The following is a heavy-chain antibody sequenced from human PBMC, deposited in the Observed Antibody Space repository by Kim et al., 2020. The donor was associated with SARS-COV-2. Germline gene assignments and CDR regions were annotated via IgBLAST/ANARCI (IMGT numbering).Heavy chain of an antibody. CDR1: GFTFSDRY. CDR2: IGIKAHSYPT. Sequence: GGSPRLSCAASGFTFSDRYMHWVRQTPGKGLEWVGHIGIKAHSYPTYYAASLKGRFTISRDDSKNSLFLQVNSLKNDDTGVYYCVKEPTSWGQGTLVTVSS. CDR3: VKEPTS. V-gene: IGHV3-72*01. J-gene: IGHJ5*02.